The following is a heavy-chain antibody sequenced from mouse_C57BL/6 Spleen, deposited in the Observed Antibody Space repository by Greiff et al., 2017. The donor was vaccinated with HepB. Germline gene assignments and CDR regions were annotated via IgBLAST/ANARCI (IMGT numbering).Heavy chain of an antibody. D-gene: IGHD1-1*01. J-gene: IGHJ1*03. CDR2: IDPENGDT. Sequence: EVQLQQSGAELVRPGASVKLSCTASGFNIKDDYMHWVKQRPEQGLEWIGWIDPENGDTEYASKFQGKATITADTSSNTAYLQLSSLTSEDTAVYYCTTSGGYGSSWYFDVWGTGTTVTVSS. V-gene: IGHV14-4*01. CDR1: GFNIKDDY. CDR3: TTSGGYGSSWYFDV.